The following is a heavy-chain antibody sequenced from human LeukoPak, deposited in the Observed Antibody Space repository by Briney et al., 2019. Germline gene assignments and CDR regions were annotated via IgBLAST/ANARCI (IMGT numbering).Heavy chain of an antibody. J-gene: IGHJ6*03. Sequence: SGTLSLTCTVSGGSISSGTYYWGWIRQPPGKGLEWIGSIYYSGSTYYNPSLKSRVTISVDTSKNQFSLKLSSVTAADTAVYYCARAQWFGELSYYYYMDVWGKGTTATVSS. CDR1: GGSISSGTYY. CDR2: IYYSGST. D-gene: IGHD3-10*01. V-gene: IGHV4-39*07. CDR3: ARAQWFGELSYYYYMDV.